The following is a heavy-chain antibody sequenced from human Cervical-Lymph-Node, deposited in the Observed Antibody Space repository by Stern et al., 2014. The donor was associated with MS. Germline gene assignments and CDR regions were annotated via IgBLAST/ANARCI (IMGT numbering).Heavy chain of an antibody. CDR2: IYTDGSGT. CDR3: ARLGYSSAWYAGSGAFDI. D-gene: IGHD6-19*01. Sequence: VQLVQSGGGLVQPGGSLRLSCVASGFSFSDYWMHWVRQAPGKGLVWVSGIYTDGSGTSYADSVKGRFTISRDNAQNTLYLQMNSLRAEDTAVYYCARLGYSSAWYAGSGAFDIWGQGTMVTVSS. J-gene: IGHJ3*02. V-gene: IGHV3-74*02. CDR1: GFSFSDYW.